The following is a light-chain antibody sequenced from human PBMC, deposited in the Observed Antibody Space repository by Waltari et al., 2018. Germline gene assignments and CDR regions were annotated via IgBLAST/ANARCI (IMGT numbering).Light chain of an antibody. Sequence: EIVLTQSPDTLSLSPGKRATLSCRASQSVRSNYFAWYQQKPGQAPRLLISDASIRAPGIPDRFSGSGAGTDFSLKISRVEAEDVGVYYCMQATQFPHTFGQGTKLEIK. CDR3: MQATQFPHT. V-gene: IGKV3D-20*02. CDR2: DAS. CDR1: QSVRSNY. J-gene: IGKJ2*01.